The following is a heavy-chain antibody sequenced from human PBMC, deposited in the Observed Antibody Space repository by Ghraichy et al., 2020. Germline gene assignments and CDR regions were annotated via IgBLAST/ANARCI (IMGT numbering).Heavy chain of an antibody. D-gene: IGHD6-19*01. J-gene: IGHJ4*02. CDR1: GYSFTSYW. Sequence: ESLNISCKGSGYSFTSYWIGWVRQMPGKGLEWMGIIYPGDSDTRYSPSFQGQVTISADKSISTAYLQWSSLKASDTAMYYCARSTHSSGWYSDYWGQGTLVTVSS. CDR3: ARSTHSSGWYSDY. CDR2: IYPGDSDT. V-gene: IGHV5-51*01.